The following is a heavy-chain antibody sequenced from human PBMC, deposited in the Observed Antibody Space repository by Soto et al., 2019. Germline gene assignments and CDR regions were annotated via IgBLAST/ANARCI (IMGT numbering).Heavy chain of an antibody. CDR3: ARAPYGSGWTVEVDN. V-gene: IGHV3-66*01. CDR2: IYRDDTT. J-gene: IGHJ4*02. D-gene: IGHD6-19*01. Sequence: GCLRISFSTSGFPVSSKYISWVRQAPGKGLEWVSVIYRDDTTYYADSVKGRFTISRDNSKNTLFLQMNSLRAEDTAVYYCARAPYGSGWTVEVDNWGQGTQVTVSS. CDR1: GFPVSSKY.